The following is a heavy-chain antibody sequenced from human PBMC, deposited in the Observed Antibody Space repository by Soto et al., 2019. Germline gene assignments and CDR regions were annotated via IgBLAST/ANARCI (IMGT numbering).Heavy chain of an antibody. CDR2: INSDGSST. J-gene: IGHJ4*02. CDR1: GFTLSSYW. D-gene: IGHD2-2*01. CDR3: TSGPPMYCSSSSCYASPFDY. Sequence: EVQLVESGGGLVQPGGSLRLSCAASGFTLSSYWMHWVRQAPGKGLVWVSRINSDGSSTSYADSVKGRFTISRDNAKNPLYLQMNSRRAEDTAVYYCTSGPPMYCSSSSCYASPFDYWGQGTLVTVSS. V-gene: IGHV3-74*01.